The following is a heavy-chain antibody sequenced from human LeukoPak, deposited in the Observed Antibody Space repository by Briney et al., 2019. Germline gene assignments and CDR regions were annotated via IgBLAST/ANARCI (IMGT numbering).Heavy chain of an antibody. CDR3: ASPYCSGGSCYSGDYYYYMDV. CDR1: GVTFSSYA. Sequence: SVKVSCKASGVTFSSYAISWVRQAPGQGLEWMGGIIPIFGTANYAQKFQGRVTITTDESTSTAYMELSSLRSEDTAVYYCASPYCSGGSCYSGDYYYYMDVWGKGTTVTFSS. V-gene: IGHV1-69*05. J-gene: IGHJ6*03. CDR2: IIPIFGTA. D-gene: IGHD2-15*01.